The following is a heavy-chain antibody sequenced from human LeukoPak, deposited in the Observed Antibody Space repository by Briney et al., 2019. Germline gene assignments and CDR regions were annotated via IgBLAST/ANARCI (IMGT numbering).Heavy chain of an antibody. V-gene: IGHV3-53*01. Sequence: PGGSLRLPCAAPGFTVNSKYMSWVRPAPGKGLEWVSVIYNNGNTHYADSVKGRFTISRDNSKNTLYLQMNSLRAEDTAVYYCARVGGDQVGYWGQGTLVTVSS. J-gene: IGHJ4*02. CDR2: IYNNGNT. CDR3: ARVGGDQVGY. D-gene: IGHD4-17*01. CDR1: GFTVNSKY.